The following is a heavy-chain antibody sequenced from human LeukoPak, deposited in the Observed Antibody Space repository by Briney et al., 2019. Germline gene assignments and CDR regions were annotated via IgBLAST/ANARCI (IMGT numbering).Heavy chain of an antibody. CDR1: GFTFSSYA. CDR2: ISGSGGST. J-gene: IGHJ4*02. D-gene: IGHD6-19*01. V-gene: IGHV3-23*01. Sequence: GGSLRLSCAASGFTFSSYAMSWVRQPPGKGLEWVSAISGSGGSTYYADSVKGRFTISRDNAKNTLYLQMNSLRAEDTAVYYCSAGYSSGWTDYWGQGTLVTVSS. CDR3: SAGYSSGWTDY.